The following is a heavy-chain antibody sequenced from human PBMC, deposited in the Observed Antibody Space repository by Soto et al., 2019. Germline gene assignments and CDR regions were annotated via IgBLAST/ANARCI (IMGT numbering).Heavy chain of an antibody. D-gene: IGHD2-2*01. CDR2: IYDSGST. Sequence: SETLSLTCTVSGGSISSYYWSWTRQPPGKGLEWIGNIYDSGSTNYNPSLKSRATRSLDTSENQCSLKLSSVTAADTAVYYCAREGPASVLNAWLDPWGQGTLVNVSS. CDR3: AREGPASVLNAWLDP. V-gene: IGHV4-59*01. CDR1: GGSISSYY. J-gene: IGHJ5*02.